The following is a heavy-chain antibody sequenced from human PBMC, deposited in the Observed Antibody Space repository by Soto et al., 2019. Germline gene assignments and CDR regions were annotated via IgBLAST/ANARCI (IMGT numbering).Heavy chain of an antibody. CDR3: AIGAYYYDSGLDY. Sequence: ASVKVSCKASGYTFTSHAMHWVRQAPGQRLEWMGWINAGNGNTKYSQKFQGRVTITRDTSASTAYMELSSLRSEDTAVYYCAIGAYYYDSGLDYWGQGTLVTVPS. V-gene: IGHV1-3*01. CDR2: INAGNGNT. J-gene: IGHJ4*02. CDR1: GYTFTSHA. D-gene: IGHD3-22*01.